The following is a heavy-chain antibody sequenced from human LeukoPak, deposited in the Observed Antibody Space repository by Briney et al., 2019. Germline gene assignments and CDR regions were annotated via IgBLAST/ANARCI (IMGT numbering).Heavy chain of an antibody. CDR2: INGDGSST. J-gene: IGHJ3*02. CDR3: TRAGMGRRNAFDI. V-gene: IGHV3-74*01. Sequence: GGSLRLSCVASGFTFSTYWKHWVRQAPGTGPVWVSRINGDGSSTNYADSMKGRFTISRDNAKNTLYLQMNSLRAEDTAVYYCTRAGMGRRNAFDIWGQGTMVTVSS. D-gene: IGHD1-14*01. CDR1: GFTFSTYW.